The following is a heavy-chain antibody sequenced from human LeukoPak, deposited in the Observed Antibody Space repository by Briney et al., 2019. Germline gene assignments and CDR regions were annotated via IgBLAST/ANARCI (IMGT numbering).Heavy chain of an antibody. Sequence: ASVKVSCKASGYTFTGYDINWVRQATGQGLEWMGWMNPNSGNTGYAQKFQGRVTMTRNTSISTAYMELSSLRSEDTAAYYCARGGGATLHSDYWGQGTLVTVSS. CDR3: ARGGGATLHSDY. CDR1: GYTFTGYD. J-gene: IGHJ4*02. V-gene: IGHV1-8*01. CDR2: MNPNSGNT. D-gene: IGHD1-26*01.